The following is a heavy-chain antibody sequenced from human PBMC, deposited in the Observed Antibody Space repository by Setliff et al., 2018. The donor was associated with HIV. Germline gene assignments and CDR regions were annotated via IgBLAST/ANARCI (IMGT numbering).Heavy chain of an antibody. CDR3: ASRWGSYYDTNGHPFDY. V-gene: IGHV4-59*04. D-gene: IGHD3-22*01. CDR2: MYHSGST. Sequence: PSETLSLTCTVSGGSISSHYWSWIRQPPGKGLEWIGTMYHSGSTYYNPSLQGRVTMFFDTSEDHFSLRLSSVTAADTAVYYCASRWGSYYDTNGHPFDYWGQGTLVTVSS. J-gene: IGHJ4*02. CDR1: GGSISSHY.